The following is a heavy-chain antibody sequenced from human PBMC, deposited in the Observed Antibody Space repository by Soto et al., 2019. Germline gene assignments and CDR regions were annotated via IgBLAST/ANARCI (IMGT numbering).Heavy chain of an antibody. CDR1: GGSISSGGYY. D-gene: IGHD3-22*01. CDR3: ARAGSNYYDSSGYYYDPFDY. CDR2: IYYSGST. J-gene: IGHJ4*02. Sequence: SETLSLTCTVSGGSISSGGYYWSWIRQHPGKGLEWIGYIYYSGSTYYNPSLRSRVTISVDTSKNQFSLKLSSVTAADTAVYYCARAGSNYYDSSGYYYDPFDYWGQGTLVTVSS. V-gene: IGHV4-31*03.